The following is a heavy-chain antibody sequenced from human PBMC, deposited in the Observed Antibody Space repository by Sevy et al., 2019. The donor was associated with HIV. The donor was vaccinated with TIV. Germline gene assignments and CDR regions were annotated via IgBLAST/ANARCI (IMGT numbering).Heavy chain of an antibody. V-gene: IGHV3-30*18. CDR1: GFTFSSYG. CDR2: ISYDGSNK. Sequence: GGSLRLSCAASGFTFSSYGMHWVRQAPGKGLEWVAVISYDGSNKYYADSVKGRFTISRDNFKNTLYLQMDSLRAEDKAVDYCGKGRAAAGGYYYFYYGMDVWGQGTRVTVSS. CDR3: GKGRAAAGGYYYFYYGMDV. D-gene: IGHD6-13*01. J-gene: IGHJ6*02.